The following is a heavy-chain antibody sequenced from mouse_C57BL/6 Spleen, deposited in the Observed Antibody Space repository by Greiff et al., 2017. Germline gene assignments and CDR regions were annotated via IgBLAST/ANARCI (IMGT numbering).Heavy chain of an antibody. CDR2: IHPSDSDT. CDR1: GYTFTSYW. Sequence: QVQLQQPGAELVKPGASVKVSCKASGYTFTSYWMHWVKQRPGQGLEWIGRIHPSDSDTNYNQKFKGKATLTVDNSSSTAYMQLSSLTSEDSAVYYCAAFYDYDGVWFAYWGQGTLVTVSA. J-gene: IGHJ3*01. V-gene: IGHV1-74*01. CDR3: AAFYDYDGVWFAY. D-gene: IGHD2-4*01.